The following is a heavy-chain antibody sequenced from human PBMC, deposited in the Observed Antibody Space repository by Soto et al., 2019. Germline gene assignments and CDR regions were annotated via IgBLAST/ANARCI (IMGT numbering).Heavy chain of an antibody. J-gene: IGHJ4*02. D-gene: IGHD3-22*01. CDR3: ARAVPFYCYDSSGSYYFDY. CDR2: ISAYNGNT. Sequence: ASVKVSCKASGYTFTSYGISWVRQAPGQGLEWMGWISAYNGNTNYAQKLQGRVTMTTDTSTSTAYMELRSLRSDDTAVYYCARAVPFYCYDSSGSYYFDYWGQGTLVTVSS. CDR1: GYTFTSYG. V-gene: IGHV1-18*04.